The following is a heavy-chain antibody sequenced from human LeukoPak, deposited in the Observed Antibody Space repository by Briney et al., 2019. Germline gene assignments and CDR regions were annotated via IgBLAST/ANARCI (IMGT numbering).Heavy chain of an antibody. V-gene: IGHV3-43D*03. D-gene: IGHD1-26*01. CDR1: GFTFDDYA. CDR3: AKDRHSGSYYPLQH. CDR2: ISWDGGST. J-gene: IGHJ1*01. Sequence: PGGSLRLSCAASGFTFDDYAMHWVRQAPGKGLEWVSLISWDGGSTYYADSVKGRFTISRDNSKNSLYLQMNSLRAEDTALYYCAKDRHSGSYYPLQHWGQGTLVTVSS.